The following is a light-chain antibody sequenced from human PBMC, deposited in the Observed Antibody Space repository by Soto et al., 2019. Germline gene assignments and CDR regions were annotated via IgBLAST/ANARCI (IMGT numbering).Light chain of an antibody. Sequence: QAVVTQEPSRTVSPGGTVTLTCGPSTGAVTSGHYPYWFQQKPGQAPRTLIFDTSNKHSYTPARFSGSLLGGKAALTLSGAHPEDEADYYCLLSYSSIWVFGGGTKFTVL. J-gene: IGLJ2*01. CDR1: TGAVTSGHY. CDR2: DTS. CDR3: LLSYSSIWV. V-gene: IGLV7-46*01.